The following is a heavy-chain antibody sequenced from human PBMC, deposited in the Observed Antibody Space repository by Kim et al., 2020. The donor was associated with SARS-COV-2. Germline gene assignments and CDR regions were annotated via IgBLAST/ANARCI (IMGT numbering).Heavy chain of an antibody. CDR3: AREWGGANTGLDS. J-gene: IGHJ4*02. V-gene: IGHV3-30*07. D-gene: IGHD1-26*01. Sequence: YSADSVKGRFTISRDNSRSTLYLKMNRLSTEDTAGYYCAREWGGANTGLDSWGQGTLVTVSS.